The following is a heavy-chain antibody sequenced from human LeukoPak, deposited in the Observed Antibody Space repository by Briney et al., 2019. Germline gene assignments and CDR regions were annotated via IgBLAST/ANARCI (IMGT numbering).Heavy chain of an antibody. CDR3: AKTYYYDSSGYSPFDY. Sequence: ASVKVPCKASGYTFTSYGISWVRQAPGQGLEWMGWISAYNGNTNYAQKLQGRVTMTTDTSTSTAYMELRSLRSDDTAVYYCAKTYYYDSSGYSPFDYWGQGTLVTVSS. J-gene: IGHJ4*02. CDR2: ISAYNGNT. D-gene: IGHD3-22*01. CDR1: GYTFTSYG. V-gene: IGHV1-18*01.